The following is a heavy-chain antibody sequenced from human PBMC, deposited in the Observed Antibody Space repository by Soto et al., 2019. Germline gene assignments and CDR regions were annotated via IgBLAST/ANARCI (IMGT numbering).Heavy chain of an antibody. CDR3: ARHAYDFWSGHPNPRYYYGMDV. J-gene: IGHJ6*02. V-gene: IGHV5-51*01. D-gene: IGHD3-3*01. Sequence: GESLKISCKGSGYSFTSYWIGWVRQMPGKGLEWMGIIYPGDSDTRYSPSFQGQVTISADKSIRTAYLQWSSLKATDTAMYYCARHAYDFWSGHPNPRYYYGMDVWGQGTTVTVSS. CDR1: GYSFTSYW. CDR2: IYPGDSDT.